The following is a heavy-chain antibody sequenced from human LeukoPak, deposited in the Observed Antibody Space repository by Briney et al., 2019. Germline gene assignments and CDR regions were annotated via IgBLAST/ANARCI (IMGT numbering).Heavy chain of an antibody. CDR3: ARMYYYDSSPFDY. Sequence: ASVKVSCKASGYTFTGYYMYWVRQAPGQGLEWMGWINPNSGGTNYAQKFQGRVTMTRDTSISTAYMELSRLRSDDTAVYYCARMYYYDSSPFDYWGQGTLVTVSS. D-gene: IGHD3-22*01. J-gene: IGHJ4*02. V-gene: IGHV1-2*02. CDR2: INPNSGGT. CDR1: GYTFTGYY.